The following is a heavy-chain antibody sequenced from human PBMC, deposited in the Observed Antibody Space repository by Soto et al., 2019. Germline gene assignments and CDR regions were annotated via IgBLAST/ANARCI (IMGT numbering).Heavy chain of an antibody. CDR1: GGSISSYY. CDR3: AAYCTTTSCFRAFDI. V-gene: IGHV4-59*08. Sequence: SETLSLTCTVSGGSISSYYLSWLRQTPGKELEWIGYIYYTGSTNYNPSLKSRITISLDTSKNQFSLTLSSVTAADTAVYYCAAYCTTTSCFRAFDIWGPGTMVTVSS. CDR2: IYYTGST. J-gene: IGHJ3*02. D-gene: IGHD2-2*01.